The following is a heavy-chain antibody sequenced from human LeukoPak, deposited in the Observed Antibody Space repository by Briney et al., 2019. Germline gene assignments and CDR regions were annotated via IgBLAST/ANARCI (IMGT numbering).Heavy chain of an antibody. D-gene: IGHD5/OR15-5a*01. CDR1: GYTFTGYY. CDR3: ARDGQRSSAGRNWFDP. Sequence: ASVKVSCKASGYTFTGYYMHWVRQAPGQRLEWMGWINPNSGGTNYAQKFQGRVTMTRDTSISTAYMELSRLRSDDTAVYYCARDGQRSSAGRNWFDPWGQGTLVTVSS. J-gene: IGHJ5*02. CDR2: INPNSGGT. V-gene: IGHV1-2*02.